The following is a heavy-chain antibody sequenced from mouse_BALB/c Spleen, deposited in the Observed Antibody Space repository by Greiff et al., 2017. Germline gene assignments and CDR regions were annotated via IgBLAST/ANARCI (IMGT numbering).Heavy chain of an antibody. J-gene: IGHJ1*01. D-gene: IGHD2-14*01. V-gene: IGHV1-87*01. CDR3: AIGVPHYWYFDV. Sequence: QVQLQQSGAELARPGASVKLSCKASGYTFTSYWMQWVKQRPGQGLEWIGAIYPGDGDTRYTQKFKGKATLTADKSSSTAYMQLSSLTSEDSAVYYCAIGVPHYWYFDVWGAGTTVTVSS. CDR2: IYPGDGDT. CDR1: GYTFTSYW.